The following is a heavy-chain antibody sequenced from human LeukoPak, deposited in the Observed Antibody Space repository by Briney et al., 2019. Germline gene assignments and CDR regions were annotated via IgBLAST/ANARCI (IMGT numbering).Heavy chain of an antibody. J-gene: IGHJ4*02. CDR1: GDIVSSNSAA. CDR3: ARALRYSSGWALDH. Sequence: SQTLSLTCAISGDIVSSNSAAWNWIRQSPSRGLEWLGRTYYRSKWYNDYAVSVKSRITINPDTSKNQFSLQLNSVTPEDTAVYYCARALRYSSGWALDHWGQGTLVTVSS. D-gene: IGHD6-19*01. V-gene: IGHV6-1*01. CDR2: TYYRSKWYN.